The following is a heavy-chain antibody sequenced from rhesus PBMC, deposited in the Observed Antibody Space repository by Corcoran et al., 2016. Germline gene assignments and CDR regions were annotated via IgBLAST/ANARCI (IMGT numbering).Heavy chain of an antibody. Sequence: QVQLQESGPGLVKPSETLSLTCAVSGGSFSSYWWSWIRQPPGKGLDWIGEINGNSGRTNYNPSLKSRVTMSTDTSKNQFSLNLSSVTAADTAVYYCARDRSRLYYFDYWGQGVLVTVSS. CDR3: ARDRSRLYYFDY. J-gene: IGHJ4*01. D-gene: IGHD6-19*01. CDR1: GGSFSSYW. V-gene: IGHV4-80*01. CDR2: INGNSGRT.